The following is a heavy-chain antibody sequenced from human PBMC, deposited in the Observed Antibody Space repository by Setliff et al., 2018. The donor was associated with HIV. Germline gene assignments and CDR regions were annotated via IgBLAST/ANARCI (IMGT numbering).Heavy chain of an antibody. J-gene: IGHJ4*02. CDR1: GDSINSGNYY. CDR3: ATSPAGEILGSRPFYFDY. D-gene: IGHD3-10*01. V-gene: IGHV4-31*03. Sequence: TSETLSLTCTVSGDSINSGNYYWSWIRQHPGKGLEWIGYIYYSGSTYYSPSLKSRVTISEDTSKNQFSLKMRSVTAADTAVYYCATSPAGEILGSRPFYFDYWGQGTLVTSPQ. CDR2: IYYSGST.